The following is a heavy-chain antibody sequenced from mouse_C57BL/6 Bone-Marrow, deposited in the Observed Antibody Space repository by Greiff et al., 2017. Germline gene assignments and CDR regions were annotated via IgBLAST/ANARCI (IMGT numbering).Heavy chain of an antibody. D-gene: IGHD2-2*01. Sequence: VQLQQSEAELARPGASVKLSCKASGYTFTSYGISWVKQRTGQGLEWIGEIYPRSGNTYYNEKFKGKATLTADKSSSTAYMELRSLTSEDSAVYFCARWGLRRPYAMDYWGQGTSVTVSS. CDR3: ARWGLRRPYAMDY. V-gene: IGHV1-81*01. CDR2: IYPRSGNT. CDR1: GYTFTSYG. J-gene: IGHJ4*01.